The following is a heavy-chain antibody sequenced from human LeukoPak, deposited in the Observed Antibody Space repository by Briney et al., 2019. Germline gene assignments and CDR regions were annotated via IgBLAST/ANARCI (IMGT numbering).Heavy chain of an antibody. CDR2: INWNGGST. CDR1: GFTFDDYG. CDR3: ARASYSGYDFDY. Sequence: PVGSLRLSCAASGFTFDDYGMSWVRQAPGKGLEWVSGINWNGGSTGYADSVKGRFTISRDNAKNSLYLQMNSLRAEDTALYYCARASYSGYDFDYWGQGTLVTISS. J-gene: IGHJ4*02. V-gene: IGHV3-20*04. D-gene: IGHD5-12*01.